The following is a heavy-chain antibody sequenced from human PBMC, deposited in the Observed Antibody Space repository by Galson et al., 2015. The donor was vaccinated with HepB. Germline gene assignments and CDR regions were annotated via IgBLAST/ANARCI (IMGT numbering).Heavy chain of an antibody. V-gene: IGHV2-5*01. Sequence: PALVKPTQTLTLTCTLFGFSLRTSGVAVGWIRQPPGKALEWLALVYWNDDKRYSPSLERRLRVTITKDTSRKQVVLTMTKVDPVDTATHYCAHSLGLAGSYFDYWGQGISVTVSS. J-gene: IGHJ4*02. D-gene: IGHD3-16*01. CDR3: AHSLGLAGSYFDY. CDR1: GFSLRTSGVA. CDR2: VYWNDDK.